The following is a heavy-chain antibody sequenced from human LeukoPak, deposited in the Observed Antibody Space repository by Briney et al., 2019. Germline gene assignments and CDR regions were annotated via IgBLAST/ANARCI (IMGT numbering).Heavy chain of an antibody. D-gene: IGHD2-2*01. CDR3: ARLGEYQLTIDY. V-gene: IGHV4-34*01. CDR2: INHSGST. CDR1: GGSFSGYY. Sequence: PSETLSFTCAVYGGSFSGYYWSWIRQPPGKGLEWIGEINHSGSTNYNPSLKSRVTISVDTSKNQFSLKLSSVTAADTAVYYCARLGEYQLTIDYWGQGTLVTVSS. J-gene: IGHJ4*02.